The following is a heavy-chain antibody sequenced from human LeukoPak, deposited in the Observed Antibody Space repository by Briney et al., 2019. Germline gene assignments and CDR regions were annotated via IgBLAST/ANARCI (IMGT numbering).Heavy chain of an antibody. V-gene: IGHV1-69*02. D-gene: IGHD3-22*01. CDR3: ASTYYYDSSGYYRYDY. CDR1: GGTFSSYT. Sequence: SVKVSCKASGGTFSSYTISWVRQAPGQGLEWMGRIIPIRGIANYAQKFQGRVTITADKSTSTAYMELSSLRSEDTAVYYCASTYYYDSSGYYRYDYWGQGTLVTVSS. CDR2: IIPIRGIA. J-gene: IGHJ4*02.